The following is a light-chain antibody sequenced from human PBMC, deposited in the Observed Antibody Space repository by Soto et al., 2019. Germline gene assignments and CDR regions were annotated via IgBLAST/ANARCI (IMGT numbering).Light chain of an antibody. J-gene: IGLJ1*01. Sequence: QSVLTQPPSVSGAPGQRVTISCTGSSSNIGAGYDVHWYQQLPGTAPKLLIYGNSNRPSGVPDRFSGSKSGTSASLAITGLQAEDEADYYCQSYDSSLREYYVFGTGTKVTVL. CDR3: QSYDSSLREYYV. CDR1: SSNIGAGYD. V-gene: IGLV1-40*01. CDR2: GNS.